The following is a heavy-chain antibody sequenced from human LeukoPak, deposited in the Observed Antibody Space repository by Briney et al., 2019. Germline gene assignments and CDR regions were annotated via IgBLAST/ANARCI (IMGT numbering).Heavy chain of an antibody. D-gene: IGHD3-3*01. Sequence: QPGGSLRLSCSASGFTFSSNAMSWVPQTPGKGLEWVSATSSSGGSTYYADSVKGRFTISTDNSKNTLFLQMNRLRVADTATYFYAKSVAIYFYYGLDVWGQGTTVTVCS. CDR2: TSSSGGST. V-gene: IGHV3-23*01. CDR3: AKSVAIYFYYGLDV. CDR1: GFTFSSNA. J-gene: IGHJ6*02.